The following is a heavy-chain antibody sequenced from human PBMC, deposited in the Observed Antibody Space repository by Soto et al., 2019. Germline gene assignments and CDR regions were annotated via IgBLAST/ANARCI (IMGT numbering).Heavy chain of an antibody. J-gene: IGHJ6*02. V-gene: IGHV3-21*01. CDR3: ARGLAYCGGDCYPNYSYGMDV. CDR2: ISSSSSYI. D-gene: IGHD2-21*02. Sequence: TGGSLRLSCAASGFTFSSYSMNWVRQAPGKGLEWVSSISSSSSYIYYADSVKGRFTISRDNAKNSLYLQMNSLRAEDTAVYYCARGLAYCGGDCYPNYSYGMDVWGQGTTVTVSS. CDR1: GFTFSSYS.